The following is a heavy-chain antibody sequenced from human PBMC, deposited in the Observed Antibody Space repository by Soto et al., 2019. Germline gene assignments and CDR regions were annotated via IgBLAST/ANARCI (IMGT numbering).Heavy chain of an antibody. Sequence: QITLKESGPTLVKPTQTLTLTCTFSGFSLSTSGVGVGWIRQPPGKALEWLALIYWDADKRYRPSLKSRLTNPKETSQKQAVLTMANIDPVGTATYYFAKTQGLVAIAYWGQGTLVTVSS. V-gene: IGHV2-5*02. J-gene: IGHJ4*01. CDR3: AKTQGLVAIAY. CDR1: GFSLSTSGVG. D-gene: IGHD6-19*01. CDR2: IYWDADK.